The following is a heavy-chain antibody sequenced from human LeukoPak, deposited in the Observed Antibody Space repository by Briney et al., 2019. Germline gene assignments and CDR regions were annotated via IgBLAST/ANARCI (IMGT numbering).Heavy chain of an antibody. CDR2: ISYDGRDE. CDR1: GFTFNNYA. V-gene: IGHV3-30*04. Sequence: AGGSLRLSCAASGFTFNNYAMYWIRQAPGKGLEWVAVISYDGRDEYYAASVKGRFTISRDNSKNTLYLQMNSLRAEDTAVYYCARDSLGTSSGWFDPWGQGTLVTVSS. CDR3: ARDSLGTSSGWFDP. D-gene: IGHD6-19*01. J-gene: IGHJ5*02.